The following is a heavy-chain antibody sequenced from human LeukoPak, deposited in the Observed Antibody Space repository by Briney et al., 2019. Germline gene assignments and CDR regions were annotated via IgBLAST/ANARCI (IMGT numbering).Heavy chain of an antibody. D-gene: IGHD1-26*01. CDR2: IIPIFGTT. J-gene: IGHJ3*02. Sequence: GASVKVSCKASGGTFSSYAISWVRQAPGQGLEWMGGIIPIFGTTNYAQRFQGRVTIPADKSTSTAYMELSGLRSEDTAVYYCARDRSLAGAGGYAFDIWGQGTMVTVSS. CDR1: GGTFSSYA. V-gene: IGHV1-69*06. CDR3: ARDRSLAGAGGYAFDI.